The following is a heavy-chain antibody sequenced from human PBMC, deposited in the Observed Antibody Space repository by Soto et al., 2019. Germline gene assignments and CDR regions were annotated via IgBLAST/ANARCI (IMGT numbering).Heavy chain of an antibody. V-gene: IGHV6-1*01. CDR2: TYYRSKWYN. CDR3: ARDTPQGIAARWNYYYYYGMDV. D-gene: IGHD6-6*01. CDR1: GDSVSSNSAA. J-gene: IGHJ6*02. Sequence: SQTLSLTCAISGDSVSSNSAAWNWIRQSPSRGLEWLGRTYYRSKWYNDYAVSVKSRITINPDTSKNQFSLQLNSVTPEDTAVYYCARDTPQGIAARWNYYYYYGMDVWGQGTTVTAP.